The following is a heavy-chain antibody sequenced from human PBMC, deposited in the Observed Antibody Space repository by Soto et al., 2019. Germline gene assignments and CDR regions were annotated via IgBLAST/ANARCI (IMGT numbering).Heavy chain of an antibody. CDR3: ARDLWGYCGTDCYPLDV. Sequence: SMTLSLACTVCSGSIGRNYCRWFWQPQGKGLEWIGYMYNTGSTVYNPPFKSRVTISVDTSKNQFSLKLNSVTAADTAVYYCARDLWGYCGTDCYPLDVWGQGTTVT. D-gene: IGHD2-21*02. V-gene: IGHV4-59*01. CDR2: MYNTGST. J-gene: IGHJ6*02. CDR1: SGSIGRNY.